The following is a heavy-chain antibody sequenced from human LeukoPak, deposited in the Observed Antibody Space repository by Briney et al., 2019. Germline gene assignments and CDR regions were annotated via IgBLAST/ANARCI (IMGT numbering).Heavy chain of an antibody. D-gene: IGHD3-9*01. CDR1: GGSFSGYY. J-gene: IGHJ4*02. CDR3: ARHYDILTGYPN. CDR2: INHSGST. V-gene: IGHV4-34*01. Sequence: SETLSLTCAVYGGSFSGYYWSWSRQPPGKGLEWIGEINHSGSTNYNPSLKSRVTISVDTSKNQFSLKLSSVTAADTAVYYCARHYDILTGYPNWGQGTLVTVSS.